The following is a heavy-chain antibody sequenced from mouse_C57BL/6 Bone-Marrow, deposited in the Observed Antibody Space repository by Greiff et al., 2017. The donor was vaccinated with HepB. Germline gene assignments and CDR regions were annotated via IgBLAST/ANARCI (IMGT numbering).Heavy chain of an antibody. CDR1: GYTFTSYW. V-gene: IGHV1-52*01. CDR3: AREGRTTVVEPLYWYFDV. Sequence: QVQLKQPGAELVRPGSSVKLSCKASGYTFTSYWMHWVKQRPIQGLEWIGNIDPSDSETHYNQKFKDKATLTVDKSSSTAYMQLSSLTSEDSAVYYCAREGRTTVVEPLYWYFDVWGTGTTVTVSS. D-gene: IGHD1-1*01. J-gene: IGHJ1*03. CDR2: IDPSDSET.